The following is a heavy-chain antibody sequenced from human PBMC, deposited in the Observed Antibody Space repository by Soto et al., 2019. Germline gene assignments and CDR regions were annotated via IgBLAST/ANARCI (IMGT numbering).Heavy chain of an antibody. CDR2: INHSGSS. V-gene: IGHV4-34*01. Sequence: SETLSLTCAVYGGSFSGYYWSWIRQPPGKGLEWIGEINHSGSSNYNPSLKSQVTISVDTSKNQFSLKLSSVTAADTAVYYCARGRGVSSSYYYYYYGMDVWGQGTTVTVSS. CDR3: ARGRGVSSSYYYYYYGMDV. CDR1: GGSFSGYY. J-gene: IGHJ6*02. D-gene: IGHD6-6*01.